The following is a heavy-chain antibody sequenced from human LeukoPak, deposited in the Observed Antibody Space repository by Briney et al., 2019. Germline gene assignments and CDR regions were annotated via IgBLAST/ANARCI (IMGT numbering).Heavy chain of an antibody. Sequence: ASVKVSCKVSGYTLTELSMHWVRQAPGKGLEWMGGFDPEDGETIYAQKFQGRVTMTEDTSTDTAYMELSSLRSEDTAVYYCATGKYYYDSSGYRYYFDYWGQGTLVTVSS. CDR3: ATGKYYYDSSGYRYYFDY. D-gene: IGHD3-22*01. CDR2: FDPEDGET. J-gene: IGHJ4*02. V-gene: IGHV1-24*01. CDR1: GYTLTELS.